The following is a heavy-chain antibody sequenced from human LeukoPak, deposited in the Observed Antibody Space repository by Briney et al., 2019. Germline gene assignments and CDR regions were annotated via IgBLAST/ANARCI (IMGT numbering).Heavy chain of an antibody. V-gene: IGHV4-39*01. D-gene: IGHD3-3*01. CDR2: IYYSGTT. Sequence: PSETLSLTCTVSSGSISSSHYYWDWIRQPPGKGLEWIGTIYYSGTTYYNPSLENRATISVDASKNQFYLMLNSVTAADTAVYYCARQISDYYYYYIDVWGKGTTVTVSS. CDR3: ARQISDYYYYYIDV. CDR1: SGSISSSHYY. J-gene: IGHJ6*03.